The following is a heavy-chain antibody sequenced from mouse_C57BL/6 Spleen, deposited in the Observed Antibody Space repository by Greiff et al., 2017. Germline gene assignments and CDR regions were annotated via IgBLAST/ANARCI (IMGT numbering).Heavy chain of an antibody. D-gene: IGHD3-3*01. J-gene: IGHJ2*01. V-gene: IGHV1-52*01. Sequence: QVQLKQPGAELVRPGSSVKLSCKASGYTFTSYWMHWVKQRPIQGLEWIGNIDPSDSETHYNQKFKDKATLTVDKSSSTAYMQLSILTPEDSAVYDCARSGGLHDFDYWGQGTTLTVSP. CDR2: IDPSDSET. CDR1: GYTFTSYW. CDR3: ARSGGLHDFDY.